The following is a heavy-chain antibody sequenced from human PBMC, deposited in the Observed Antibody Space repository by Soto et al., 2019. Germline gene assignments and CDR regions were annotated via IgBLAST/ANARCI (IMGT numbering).Heavy chain of an antibody. D-gene: IGHD3-10*01. Sequence: QVQLQESGPGLVKPSQTLSLTCTVSGGSINNGGYYWGWIRQHPGKGLEWIGYIFYSGSTYYNPSLKNRVTISVDTSKNQFSLKLSSVTAADTAVYYCARDLRGGSHGMDVWGQGTTVTVSS. CDR1: GGSINNGGYY. CDR2: IFYSGST. CDR3: ARDLRGGSHGMDV. V-gene: IGHV4-31*03. J-gene: IGHJ6*02.